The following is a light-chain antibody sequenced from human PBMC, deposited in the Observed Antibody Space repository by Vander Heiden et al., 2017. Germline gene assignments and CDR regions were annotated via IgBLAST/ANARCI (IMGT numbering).Light chain of an antibody. CDR2: KAS. V-gene: IGKV1-5*03. Sequence: DLQITQSPSTLSASARDRVTISCWASQCVSSWLAWYQQKPGKAPRLLNYKASTLESGVPSGFSGSASGTDFTLTISILHPDAFANYYWQQDNSYPHTFGGGTKVEIK. CDR3: QQDNSYPHT. CDR1: QCVSSW. J-gene: IGKJ4*01.